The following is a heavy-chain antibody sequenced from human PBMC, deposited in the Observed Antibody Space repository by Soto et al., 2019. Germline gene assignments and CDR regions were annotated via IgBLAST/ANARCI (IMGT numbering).Heavy chain of an antibody. CDR3: ARPDTAMDYYFDY. V-gene: IGHV1-69*13. D-gene: IGHD5-18*01. Sequence: SVKVSCKASGGTFSSYAISWVRQAPGQGLEWMGGIIPIFGTANYAQKFQGRVTITADESTSTAYMELSSLRSEDTAVYYCARPDTAMDYYFDYWGQGTLVTVSS. J-gene: IGHJ4*02. CDR2: IIPIFGTA. CDR1: GGTFSSYA.